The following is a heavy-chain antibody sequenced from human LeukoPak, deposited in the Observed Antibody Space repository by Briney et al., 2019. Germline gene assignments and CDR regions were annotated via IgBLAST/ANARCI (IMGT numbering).Heavy chain of an antibody. CDR2: VYNTGST. J-gene: IGHJ3*02. CDR1: GGSITTHY. D-gene: IGHD4-17*01. V-gene: IGHV4-4*07. CDR3: ARDLLGDYGTFDI. Sequence: PSETLSLTCTVSGGSITTHYWSWIRQPAGREVEWIGRVYNTGSTKYNPSLESRVTMSVDTSSNRFSLRLRSVTAADTAVHYCARDLLGDYGTFDIWGQGAMVTVSS.